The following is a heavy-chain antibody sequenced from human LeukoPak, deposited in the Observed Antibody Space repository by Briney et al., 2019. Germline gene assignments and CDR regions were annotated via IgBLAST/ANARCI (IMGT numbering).Heavy chain of an antibody. CDR3: ARTLYGSGSYYYFDY. Sequence: SETLSLTCTVSGGSISSSSYYWGWIRQPPGKGLERIGSIYYSGSTYYNPSLKSRVTISVDTSKNQFSLKLSSVTAADTAVYYCARTLYGSGSYYYFDYWGQGTLVTVSS. D-gene: IGHD3-10*01. J-gene: IGHJ4*02. CDR1: GGSISSSSYY. CDR2: IYYSGST. V-gene: IGHV4-39*01.